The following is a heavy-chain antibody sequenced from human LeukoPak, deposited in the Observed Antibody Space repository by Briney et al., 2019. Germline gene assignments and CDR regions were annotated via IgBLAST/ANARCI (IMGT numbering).Heavy chain of an antibody. D-gene: IGHD6-19*01. V-gene: IGHV3-48*03. CDR3: ARQSIAVAGAPFDY. Sequence: PGGSLRLSCAASGFTFSSYEMNWVRQAPGKGLEWVSYISSGSTIYDADSVKGRFTISRDNAKNSLYLQMNSLRGEDTAVYYCARQSIAVAGAPFDYWGQGTLVTVSS. CDR2: ISSGSTI. J-gene: IGHJ4*02. CDR1: GFTFSSYE.